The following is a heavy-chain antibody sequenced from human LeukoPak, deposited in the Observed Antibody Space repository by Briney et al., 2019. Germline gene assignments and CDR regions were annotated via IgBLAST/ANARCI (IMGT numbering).Heavy chain of an antibody. CDR1: GFTFSNAW. Sequence: PGGSLRLSCAASGFTFSNAWMSWVRQAPGKGLEWVGRIKSKTDGGTTDYAAPVKGRFTISRDDSKNTLYLQMNSLRTEDTAVYYCTTLPRYYGSGSYYSLDYWGQGTLVTVSS. D-gene: IGHD3-10*01. J-gene: IGHJ4*02. CDR3: TTLPRYYGSGSYYSLDY. CDR2: IKSKTDGGTT. V-gene: IGHV3-15*01.